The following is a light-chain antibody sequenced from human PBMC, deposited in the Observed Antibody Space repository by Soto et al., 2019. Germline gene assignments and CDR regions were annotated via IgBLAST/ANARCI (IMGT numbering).Light chain of an antibody. CDR3: QQRSNWLT. CDR1: QSVSSY. Sequence: EIVLTQSPATLSLSPGERATLSCRPNQSVSSYLACYHQKLGQAPRLLIYDASNRATGIPARFSGSGYGTDFTLTISSLEPEDFAVYYCQQRSNWLTFGGGTKVEIK. J-gene: IGKJ4*01. V-gene: IGKV3-11*01. CDR2: DAS.